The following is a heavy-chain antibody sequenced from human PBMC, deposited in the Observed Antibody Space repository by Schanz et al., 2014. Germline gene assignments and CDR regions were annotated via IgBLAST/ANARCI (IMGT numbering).Heavy chain of an antibody. CDR1: GITFSSHS. J-gene: IGHJ4*02. Sequence: EVQLVESGGGLVQPGGSLRLSCAASGITFSSHSFNWVRQAAGKGLEWVGRVRKKEFSDDTEEYAASVRCRFTISRDDSKNVVNLQMNGLKTEDTAMYYCVREGSTTPVAGLRSFDWLGRFDYWGQGALVTVSS. CDR3: VREGSTTPVAGLRSFDWLGRFDY. CDR2: VRKKEFSDDTE. D-gene: IGHD3-9*01. V-gene: IGHV3-72*01.